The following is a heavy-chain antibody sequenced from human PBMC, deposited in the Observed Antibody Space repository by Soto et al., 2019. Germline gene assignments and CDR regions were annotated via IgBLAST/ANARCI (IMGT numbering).Heavy chain of an antibody. CDR2: IWYDGSNK. D-gene: IGHD2-2*01. CDR3: ARDLRIVVVPAAMPVPGY. V-gene: IGHV3-33*01. J-gene: IGHJ4*02. Sequence: GGSLRLSCAASGFNFSSYGMHWVRQAPGKGLEWVAVIWYDGSNKYYADSVKGRFTISRDNSKNTLYLQMNSLRAEDTAVYYCARDLRIVVVPAAMPVPGYWGQGTLVTLSS. CDR1: GFNFSSYG.